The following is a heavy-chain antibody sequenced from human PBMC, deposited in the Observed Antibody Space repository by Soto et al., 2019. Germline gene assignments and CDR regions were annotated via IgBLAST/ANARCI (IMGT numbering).Heavy chain of an antibody. V-gene: IGHV1-2*02. D-gene: IGHD6-19*01. CDR3: AREASAVISLDY. J-gene: IGHJ4*02. Sequence: QVQLVHSEAEVKKPGASVKVSCKASGYTFTAYSMHWVRQAPGQGLEWVGWFNPNSGDTIYAQKFQGRVTLTRDTSIGTAYMELYSLTSDDTAVYCCAREASAVISLDYWGQGTLGTVSS. CDR1: GYTFTAYS. CDR2: FNPNSGDT.